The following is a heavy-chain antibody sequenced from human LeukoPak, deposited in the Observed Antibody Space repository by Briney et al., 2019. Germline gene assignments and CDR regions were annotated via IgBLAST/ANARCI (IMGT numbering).Heavy chain of an antibody. CDR3: ASPNGGVDAFDI. V-gene: IGHV1-69*05. CDR1: GGTFSSYA. CDR2: IIPIFGTA. J-gene: IGHJ3*02. D-gene: IGHD3-10*01. Sequence: SVKVSCKASGGTFSSYAISWVRQAPGQGLEWMGGIIPIFGTANYAQKFQGRVTITTDESTSTAYMELSSLRSEDTAVYYCASPNGGVDAFDIWGQGTMVTVSS.